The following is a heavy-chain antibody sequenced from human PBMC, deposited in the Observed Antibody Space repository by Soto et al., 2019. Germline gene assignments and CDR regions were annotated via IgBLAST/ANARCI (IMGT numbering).Heavy chain of an antibody. Sequence: QVQLQESGPGLVKPSETLSLTCTFSGGSLSSYYWSRIRQSPGKGLQWIGYTFYSGTTNFHPSLQSRITISLDTSTHQSSLKLNSVSAAYTAVYYCARRGRGSTSGNWFSPWGQGTLVGVSS. J-gene: IGHJ5*02. CDR2: TFYSGTT. CDR3: ARRGRGSTSGNWFSP. CDR1: GGSLSSYY. D-gene: IGHD2-2*01. V-gene: IGHV4-59*08.